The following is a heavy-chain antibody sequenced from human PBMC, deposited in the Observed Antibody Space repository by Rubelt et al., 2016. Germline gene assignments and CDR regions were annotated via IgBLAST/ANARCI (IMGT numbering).Heavy chain of an antibody. J-gene: IGHJ4*02. CDR3: AVRGFNYGYELDY. Sequence: QLQLQESGPGLVKPSETLSLTCTVSGGSISRSTYYWGWIRQPPGKGLEWIGTIYDSGSTYYNPSPKCAVTISVATSENQCSLKLRSVTAADTAVYYCAVRGFNYGYELDYWGPGTLVTVSS. CDR1: GGSISRSTYY. V-gene: IGHV4-39*01. D-gene: IGHD5-18*01. CDR2: IYDSGST.